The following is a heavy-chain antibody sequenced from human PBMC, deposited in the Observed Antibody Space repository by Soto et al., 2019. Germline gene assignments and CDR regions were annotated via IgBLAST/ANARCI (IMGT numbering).Heavy chain of an antibody. D-gene: IGHD5-12*01. V-gene: IGHV3-30-3*01. CDR2: TSFDGSSK. CDR1: GFTFSSYG. J-gene: IGHJ4*02. CDR3: ARTVGGYKFNTMDY. Sequence: QVQLVESGGGVVQPGRSLRLSCAASGFTFSSYGMNWVRQAPGKGLEWVAVTSFDGSSKYNADSVTGRFTISRDNSQNTLYLQINSLRPDDSAVYYCARTVGGYKFNTMDYWGQGTLVTVSS.